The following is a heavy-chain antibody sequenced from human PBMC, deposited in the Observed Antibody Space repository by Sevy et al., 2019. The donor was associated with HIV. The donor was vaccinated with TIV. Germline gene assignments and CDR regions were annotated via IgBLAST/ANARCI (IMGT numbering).Heavy chain of an antibody. CDR2: ISSSGRYI. V-gene: IGHV3-21*01. CDR3: ARVRPYDTRDFDY. CDR1: GFTFRFYT. Sequence: GGSLRLPCVASGFTFRFYTIEGVRQARGKGLECVSSISSSGRYIYYADSVKGRFTISRDDAKNSLYLQMNTLRAEDAALYYCARVRPYDTRDFDYWGQGTLVTVSS. J-gene: IGHJ4*02. D-gene: IGHD3-22*01.